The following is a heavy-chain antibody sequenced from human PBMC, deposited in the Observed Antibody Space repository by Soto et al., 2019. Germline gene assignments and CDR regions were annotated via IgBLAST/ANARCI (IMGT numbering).Heavy chain of an antibody. CDR1: GGSISSGDYY. CDR2: IYYSGST. D-gene: IGHD3-22*01. Sequence: PSETLSLTCTVAGGSISSGDYYWSWIRQPPGKGLEWIGYIYYSGSTYYNPSLKSRVTISVDTSKNQFSLKLSSVTAADTAVYYCARAYYDGSPKFDYWGQGTLVTVSS. CDR3: ARAYYDGSPKFDY. V-gene: IGHV4-30-4*01. J-gene: IGHJ4*02.